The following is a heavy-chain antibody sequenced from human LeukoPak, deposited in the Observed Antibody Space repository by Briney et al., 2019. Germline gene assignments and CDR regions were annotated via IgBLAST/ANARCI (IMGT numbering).Heavy chain of an antibody. CDR3: VRPAEQQLDAYDI. CDR2: TYYRGST. J-gene: IGHJ3*02. D-gene: IGHD6-13*01. CDR1: GDSISSNSYY. Sequence: SETLSLTCTVSGDSISSNSYYWGWIRQPPGKGLEWIGSTYYRGSTYYNPSLKSRVTISVDTSKNQFSLKLTSVTAADTAVYYCVRPAEQQLDAYDIWGQGKMVTVSS. V-gene: IGHV4-39*01.